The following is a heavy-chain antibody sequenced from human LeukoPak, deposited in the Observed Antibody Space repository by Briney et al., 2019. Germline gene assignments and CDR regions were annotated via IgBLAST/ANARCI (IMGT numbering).Heavy chain of an antibody. D-gene: IGHD3-10*01. CDR1: GGSISPYY. CDR2: IYHRGST. J-gene: IGHJ4*02. Sequence: PSETLSLTCTVSGGSISPYYWSWIRQPPGKGLEWIGYIYHRGSTNYNPSLKSRVTISIDTSKNQFSLKVSSVTAADTAVYYCVRHCYASGSDPLCYFDYWGQGTLVTVSS. V-gene: IGHV4-59*08. CDR3: VRHCYASGSDPLCYFDY.